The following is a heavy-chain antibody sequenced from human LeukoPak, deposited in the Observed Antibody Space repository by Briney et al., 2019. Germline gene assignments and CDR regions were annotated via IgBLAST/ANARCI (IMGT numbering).Heavy chain of an antibody. CDR3: TLTTVTTFFDY. Sequence: ASVKVSCKASGYTFTGYYMHWVRRAPGQGLEWMGRINPNSGGTNYAQKFQGRVTMTRDTSISTAYMELSRLRSDDTAVYYCTLTTVTTFFDYWGQGTLVTVSS. V-gene: IGHV1-2*06. D-gene: IGHD4-17*01. CDR2: INPNSGGT. CDR1: GYTFTGYY. J-gene: IGHJ4*02.